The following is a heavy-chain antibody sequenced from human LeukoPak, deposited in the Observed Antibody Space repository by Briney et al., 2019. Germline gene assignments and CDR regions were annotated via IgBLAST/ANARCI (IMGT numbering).Heavy chain of an antibody. CDR2: IYHSGST. J-gene: IGHJ4*02. CDR1: GYSISSGYY. CDR3: ARVYADSPSYYFDY. D-gene: IGHD2/OR15-2a*01. V-gene: IGHV4-38-2*02. Sequence: SETLSLTCTVSGYSISSGYYWGWIRQPPGKGLEWIGSIYHSGSTYYNPSLKSRVTISVDTSKNQFSLKLSSVTAADTAVYYCARVYADSPSYYFDYWGQGTLVTVSS.